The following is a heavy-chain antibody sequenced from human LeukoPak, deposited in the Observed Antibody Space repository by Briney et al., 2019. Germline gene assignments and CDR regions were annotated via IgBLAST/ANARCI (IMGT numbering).Heavy chain of an antibody. J-gene: IGHJ4*02. CDR1: GGSFSGYY. Sequence: SETLSLTCAVYGGSFSGYYWSWIRQPPGKGLEWIGEINHSGSTNYNPSLKSRVTISVDTSKNQFSLNLSSVTAADTAVYYCARDKEWLAPFDYWGQGTLVTVSS. CDR3: ARDKEWLAPFDY. CDR2: INHSGST. V-gene: IGHV4-34*01. D-gene: IGHD6-19*01.